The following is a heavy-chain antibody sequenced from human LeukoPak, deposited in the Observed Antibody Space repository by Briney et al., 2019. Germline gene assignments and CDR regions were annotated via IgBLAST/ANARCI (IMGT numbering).Heavy chain of an antibody. CDR2: ISGSGGST. V-gene: IGHV3-23*01. CDR1: GFTFSSYA. J-gene: IGHJ5*02. Sequence: GGSLRLSCAASGFTFSSYAMSWVRQAPGKGLEWVSAISGSGGSTYYADSVKGRFTISRDNSKNTLYLQMNSLRAEDTAVYYCAKAEGRQLVLCWSDPWGQGTLVTVSS. D-gene: IGHD6-13*01. CDR3: AKAEGRQLVLCWSDP.